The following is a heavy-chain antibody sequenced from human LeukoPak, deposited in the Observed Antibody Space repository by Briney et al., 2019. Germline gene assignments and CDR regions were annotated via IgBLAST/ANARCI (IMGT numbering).Heavy chain of an antibody. CDR3: ARVTTYYYDSSGYSPHFDY. Sequence: ASVKVSCKASGYTFTSYGISWVRQAPGQGLEWMGWISAYNGNTNYAQKLQGRVTMTTDTSTSTAYMELRSLRSDDTAVYYCARVTTYYYDSSGYSPHFDYWGQGTLVTVSS. D-gene: IGHD3-22*01. CDR2: ISAYNGNT. J-gene: IGHJ4*02. CDR1: GYTFTSYG. V-gene: IGHV1-18*01.